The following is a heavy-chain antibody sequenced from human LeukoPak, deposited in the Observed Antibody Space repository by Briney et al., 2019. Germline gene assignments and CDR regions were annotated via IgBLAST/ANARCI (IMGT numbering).Heavy chain of an antibody. CDR3: ARDHVFCASRSCVNNFFQHMDV. CDR1: GFIFSSYA. Sequence: PGGSLRLSCAASGFIFSSYAFHWVRQAPGKGLEWVALLSYDGKNTYFADSVKGRFTISRDNSKETLYLQMSSLRTEDTAVYYCARDHVFCASRSCVNNFFQHMDVWGKGTTVTVSS. CDR2: LSYDGKNT. D-gene: IGHD1-20*01. V-gene: IGHV3-30*04. J-gene: IGHJ6*03.